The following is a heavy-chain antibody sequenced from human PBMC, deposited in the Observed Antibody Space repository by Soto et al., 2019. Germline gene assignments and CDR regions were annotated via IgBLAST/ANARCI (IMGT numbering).Heavy chain of an antibody. CDR3: ARDSSWTGYSAQFDY. CDR1: GITFSNYW. CDR2: INSGGSST. D-gene: IGHD3-9*01. Sequence: EVQLVESGGGLVQPGGSLRLSCAASGITFSNYWMHWVRQASGKGLVWVSRINSGGSSTTYADSVKGRFTISRDNAKNTLYLQMNSLRAEDTAVYYCARDSSWTGYSAQFDYWGQGALVTVSS. J-gene: IGHJ4*02. V-gene: IGHV3-74*01.